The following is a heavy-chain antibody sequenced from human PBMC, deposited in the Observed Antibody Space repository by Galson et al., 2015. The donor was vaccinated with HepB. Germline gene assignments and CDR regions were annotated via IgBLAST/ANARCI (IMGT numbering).Heavy chain of an antibody. CDR1: GFTFTSYA. CDR2: INAGNGNT. D-gene: IGHD6-19*01. CDR3: ARAYSTGWYLGPFAPGDV. Sequence: SVKVSCKASGFTFTSYAIQWVRQAPGQRLEWMGWINAGNGNTKYSQKFQGRLTITRDTSATTVYMELSSLRAEDTAVYYCARAYSTGWYLGPFAPGDVWGQGTTVTVSS. V-gene: IGHV1-3*01. J-gene: IGHJ6*02.